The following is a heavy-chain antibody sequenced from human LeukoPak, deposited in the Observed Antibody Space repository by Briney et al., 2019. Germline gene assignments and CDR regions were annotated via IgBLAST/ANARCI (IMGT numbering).Heavy chain of an antibody. J-gene: IGHJ5*02. Sequence: SETLSLTCAVYGGSFSGYYWSWIPQPPGKGQEWIGEVNQSGSTYYNPSLKSRVTMSINTSKNQFSLTLSSVTAADTAVYYFAGRDYDSSGQYYNCFDPWGQGTLVTVSS. CDR3: AGRDYDSSGQYYNCFDP. V-gene: IGHV4-34*01. CDR2: VNQSGST. CDR1: GGSFSGYY. D-gene: IGHD3-22*01.